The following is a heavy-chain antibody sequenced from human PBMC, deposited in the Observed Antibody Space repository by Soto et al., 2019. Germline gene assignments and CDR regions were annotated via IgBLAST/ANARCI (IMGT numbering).Heavy chain of an antibody. Sequence: SETLSLTCAVYGGSFSGYYWSWIRQPPGKGLEWIGEINHSGSTNYNPSLKSRVTISVDTSKNQFSLKLSSVTAADTAVYYCARGPFDYYDSSGYYHPFDYWGQGTLVTVSS. CDR1: GGSFSGYY. CDR3: ARGPFDYYDSSGYYHPFDY. CDR2: INHSGST. V-gene: IGHV4-34*01. J-gene: IGHJ4*02. D-gene: IGHD3-22*01.